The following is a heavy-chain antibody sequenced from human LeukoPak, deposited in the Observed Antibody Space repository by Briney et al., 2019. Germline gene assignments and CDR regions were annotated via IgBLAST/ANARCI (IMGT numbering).Heavy chain of an antibody. CDR1: GLTFSNYV. CDR2: ISTDENDK. Sequence: PGRSLRLSCTASGLTFSNYVMHWVRQAPGKGLEWVTVISTDENDKRYADSVKGRFTISRDNSKNTLYLRMNSLRAEDTAVYCCAKGQGWEQSYYYYYMDVWGKGTTVTISS. D-gene: IGHD1-26*01. V-gene: IGHV3-30*04. CDR3: AKGQGWEQSYYYYYMDV. J-gene: IGHJ6*03.